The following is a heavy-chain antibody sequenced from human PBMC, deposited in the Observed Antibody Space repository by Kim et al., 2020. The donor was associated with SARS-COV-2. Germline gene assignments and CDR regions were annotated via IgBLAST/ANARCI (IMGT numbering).Heavy chain of an antibody. Sequence: GGSLRLSCTASGFTFGDYAMSWVRQAPGKGLEWVGFIRSKAYGGTTEYAASVKGRFTISRDDSKSIAYLQMNSLKTEDTAVYYCTRSVVVPAARFYYFDYWGQGTLVTVSS. CDR3: TRSVVVPAARFYYFDY. J-gene: IGHJ4*02. CDR2: IRSKAYGGTT. D-gene: IGHD2-2*01. V-gene: IGHV3-49*04. CDR1: GFTFGDYA.